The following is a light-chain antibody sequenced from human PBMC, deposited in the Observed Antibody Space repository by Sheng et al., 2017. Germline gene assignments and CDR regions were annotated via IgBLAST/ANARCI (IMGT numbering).Light chain of an antibody. CDR2: CI. J-gene: IGKJ4*01. CDR1: QSVNSK. CDR3: QHYDKWPLP. Sequence: EIVMTQSPATLSVSPGERATLSCRASQSVNSKLAWYQQKPGQGSQAPHLWCIHQGHVGIPARFSGSASGTEFTLTISSLQSEDFAVYYCQHYDKWPLPFGGGTKVEI. V-gene: IGKV3-15*01.